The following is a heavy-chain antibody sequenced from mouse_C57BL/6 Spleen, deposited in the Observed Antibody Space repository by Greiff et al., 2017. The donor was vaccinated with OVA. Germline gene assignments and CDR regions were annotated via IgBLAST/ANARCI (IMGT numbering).Heavy chain of an antibody. J-gene: IGHJ2*01. Sequence: EVQLVESGGGLVQPKGSLKLSCAASGFSFNTYAMNWVRQAPGKGLEWVARIRSKSNNYATYYADSVKDRFTISRADSESMLYLQMNNLKTEDTAMYYCVRQGGSSPDYWGQGTTLTVSS. CDR3: VRQGGSSPDY. CDR1: GFSFNTYA. CDR2: IRSKSNNYAT. V-gene: IGHV10-1*01. D-gene: IGHD1-1*01.